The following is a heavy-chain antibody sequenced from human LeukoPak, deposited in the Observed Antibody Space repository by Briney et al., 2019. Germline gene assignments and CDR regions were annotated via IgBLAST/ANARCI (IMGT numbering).Heavy chain of an antibody. CDR1: GFTFSSYW. CDR2: IKQDGSEK. CDR3: ARAPVGCSGGSCYSAYFDY. Sequence: PGGSLRLSCAASGFTFSSYWMSWVRQAPGKGLEWVANIKQDGSEKYYVDSVKGRFTISRDNAKNLLYLQMNSLRAEDTAVYYCARAPVGCSGGSCYSAYFDYWGQGTLVTVSS. J-gene: IGHJ4*02. V-gene: IGHV3-7*03. D-gene: IGHD2-15*01.